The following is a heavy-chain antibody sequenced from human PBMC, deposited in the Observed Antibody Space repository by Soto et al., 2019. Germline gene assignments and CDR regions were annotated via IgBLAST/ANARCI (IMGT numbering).Heavy chain of an antibody. V-gene: IGHV3-64D*06. CDR1: GFAFSSYA. Sequence: SLRLSCSASGFAFSSYAIHWVRQAPGKGLEYVSAISSNGGSTYYADSVKGRFTISRDNSKNTLYLQMSSLRAEDTAVYYCVKPGSYSYYFDYWGQGTLVTVSS. CDR3: VKPGSYSYYFDY. CDR2: ISSNGGST. J-gene: IGHJ4*02. D-gene: IGHD1-26*01.